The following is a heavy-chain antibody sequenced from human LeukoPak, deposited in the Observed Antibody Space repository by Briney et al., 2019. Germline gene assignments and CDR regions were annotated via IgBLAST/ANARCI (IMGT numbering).Heavy chain of an antibody. CDR1: GYTFTSYA. V-gene: IGHV1-69*13. Sequence: SVKVSCKASGYTFTSYAMNWVRQAPGQGLEWMGGIIPIFGTANYAQKFQGRVTITADESTSTAYMELSSLRSEDTAVYYCARVGIAAAGLANWFDPWGQGTLVTVSS. CDR3: ARVGIAAAGLANWFDP. J-gene: IGHJ5*02. D-gene: IGHD6-13*01. CDR2: IIPIFGTA.